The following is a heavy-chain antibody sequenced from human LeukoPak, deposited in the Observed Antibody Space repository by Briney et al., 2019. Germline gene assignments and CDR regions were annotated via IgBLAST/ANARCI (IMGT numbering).Heavy chain of an antibody. CDR2: IKRKSDGGTT. CDR1: GFTFINAW. D-gene: IGHD2-2*02. V-gene: IGHV3-15*01. J-gene: IGHJ6*03. Sequence: GSLRLSCAASGFTFINAWMTWVRRAPGKGLEWVGRIKRKSDGGTTDYAAPVNDRFTISRDDSENTLYLQMNSLKTEDTAVYYCTTGDCRSTSCYTDYYYYYMDVWGKGTTVTVSS. CDR3: TTGDCRSTSCYTDYYYYYMDV.